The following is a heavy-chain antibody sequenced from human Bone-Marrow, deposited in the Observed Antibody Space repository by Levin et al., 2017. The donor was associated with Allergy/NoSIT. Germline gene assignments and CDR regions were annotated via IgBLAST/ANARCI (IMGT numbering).Heavy chain of an antibody. CDR2: ISHDGSHK. D-gene: IGHD2-21*01. V-gene: IGHV3-30*03. J-gene: IGHJ4*02. CDR1: GFTFSAYA. CDR3: AIPRGGDCFGY. Sequence: PGESLKISCAASGFTFSAYAMHWVRQAPGEGLEWVALISHDGSHKDYADSVKGRFTISRDNSKNTLYLQMNSLRADDTAVYYCAIPRGGDCFGYWGQGTLVTVSS.